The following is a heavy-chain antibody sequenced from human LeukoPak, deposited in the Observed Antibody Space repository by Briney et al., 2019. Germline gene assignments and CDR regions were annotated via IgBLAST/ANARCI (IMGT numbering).Heavy chain of an antibody. J-gene: IGHJ4*02. CDR3: ARHRYSSSWHITKGFDY. CDR1: GGSISSSSYY. D-gene: IGHD6-13*01. V-gene: IGHV4-39*01. Sequence: PSETLSLTCTVSGGSISSSSYYWGWIRQPPGKGLEWIGSIYYSGSTYYNPSLKSRVTISVDTSKNQFSLKLSSVTAADTAVYYCARHRYSSSWHITKGFDYWGQGTLVTVSS. CDR2: IYYSGST.